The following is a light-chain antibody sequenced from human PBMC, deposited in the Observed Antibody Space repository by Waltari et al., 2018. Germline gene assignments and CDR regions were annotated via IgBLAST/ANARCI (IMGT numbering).Light chain of an antibody. J-gene: IGKJ2*01. CDR1: QSVRNF. CDR2: GAS. CDR3: QQYSSSVMYT. V-gene: IGKV3-20*01. Sequence: DIVLTQSPGTLSLSPGERATISCRASQSVRNFLAWYQQKPGQTPRLLIYGASSRATGIPDRFSGSGSGTDFILTINRLEPEDFAVYFCQQYSSSVMYTFGQGTKLEI.